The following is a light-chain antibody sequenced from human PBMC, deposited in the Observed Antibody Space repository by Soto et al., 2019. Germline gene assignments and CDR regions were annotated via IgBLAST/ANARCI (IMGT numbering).Light chain of an antibody. J-gene: IGLJ3*02. CDR2: GNS. V-gene: IGLV1-40*01. Sequence: QSVLTQAPSVSGAPGQRVTISCTGSSSNIGAGYDVHWYQQLPGTAPKLLIYGNSNRPSGVPDRFSGSKSGTSASLAITGLQAEDEADYYCQSYDSSLSGRWVFGGGTKLTVL. CDR1: SSNIGAGYD. CDR3: QSYDSSLSGRWV.